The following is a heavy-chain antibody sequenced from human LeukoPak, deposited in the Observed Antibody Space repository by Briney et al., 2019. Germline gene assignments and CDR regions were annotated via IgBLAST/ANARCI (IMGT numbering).Heavy chain of an antibody. CDR3: ARVDYGDYSKDFDY. D-gene: IGHD4-17*01. CDR2: INHRGTT. CDR1: GYSISSGYY. V-gene: IGHV4-38-2*02. Sequence: SETLSLTCTVSGYSISSGYYWSWIRQPPGKGLEWIGDINHRGTTNYNPSLKSRVTISVDTSKNQFSLKLTSVTAADTAVYYCARVDYGDYSKDFDYWGQGTLVTVSS. J-gene: IGHJ4*02.